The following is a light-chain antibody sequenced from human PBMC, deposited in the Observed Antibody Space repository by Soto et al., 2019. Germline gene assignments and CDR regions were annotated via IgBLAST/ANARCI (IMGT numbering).Light chain of an antibody. CDR3: QQYNNWLLT. CDR1: QSVSSN. Sequence: EIVLTQSPATLSLSPGERATISCMASQSVSSNLAWYKQKPGQAPRLLIQGASTRATGIPARFSGSGSGTEFTLTISSLQSEDFEVYYCQQYNNWLLTFGGGTKVDIK. J-gene: IGKJ4*01. V-gene: IGKV3-15*01. CDR2: GAS.